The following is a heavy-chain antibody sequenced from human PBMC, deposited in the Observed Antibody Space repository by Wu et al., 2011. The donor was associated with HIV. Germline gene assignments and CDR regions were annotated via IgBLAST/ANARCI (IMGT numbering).Heavy chain of an antibody. CDR1: GGTFSTYG. CDR3: ARDLGGDEDH. D-gene: IGHD2-21*01. V-gene: IGHV1-69*14. CDR2: IIPILGTV. Sequence: QVQLVQSGAEVKKPGSSVKVSCKASGGTFSTYGISWVRQAPGQGLEWMGGIIPILGTVKYAQKFQGRVTITADKPTSTAYMELSSLRSEDTAIYYCARDLGGDEDHWGQGTLVTVSS. J-gene: IGHJ4*02.